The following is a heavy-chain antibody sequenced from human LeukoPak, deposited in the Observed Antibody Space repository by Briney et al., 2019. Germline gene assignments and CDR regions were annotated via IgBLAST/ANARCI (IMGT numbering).Heavy chain of an antibody. Sequence: GGSLRLSCAASGFTFSSSWMSWVRQAPGKWLEWVANIKQDGSEKYYVDSVKGRFTIFRDNAKNSLYMQMNSLRAEDTAVYFCARGHNYYGSGSYYDRWYYFDYWGQGTLVTVSS. V-gene: IGHV3-7*01. D-gene: IGHD3-10*01. CDR2: IKQDGSEK. J-gene: IGHJ4*02. CDR3: ARGHNYYGSGSYYDRWYYFDY. CDR1: GFTFSSSW.